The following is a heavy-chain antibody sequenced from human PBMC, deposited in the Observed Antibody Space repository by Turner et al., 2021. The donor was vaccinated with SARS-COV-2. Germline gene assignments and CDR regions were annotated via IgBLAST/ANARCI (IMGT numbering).Heavy chain of an antibody. CDR3: ARSPTAPGYYYDSSGYYTPYYFDY. CDR1: GFNFSSYS. CDR2: ISSSSSYI. D-gene: IGHD3-22*01. Sequence: EVQLVESGGGLVKSGGSLRPTCAASGFNFSSYSINWVRQAPGKRLEWGSSISSSSSYIYYADAVKGRFTIARDNAKNSLYLQMNSLRAEDTAVYYCARSPTAPGYYYDSSGYYTPYYFDYWGQGTLVTVSS. J-gene: IGHJ4*02. V-gene: IGHV3-21*01.